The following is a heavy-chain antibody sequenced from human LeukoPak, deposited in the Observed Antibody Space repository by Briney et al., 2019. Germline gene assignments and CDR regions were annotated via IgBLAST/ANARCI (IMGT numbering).Heavy chain of an antibody. Sequence: SETLSLTSTDPGGSIRSDYWSWIRQPPGKGLEWIGYIYYSGTTNSGSTNYNPSLKSRVTISVDTSKSQFSLRVNSVSAADTAVYYCARGRTYATRFYYWGRGTLLTVSS. CDR1: GGSIRSDY. D-gene: IGHD2-2*01. J-gene: IGHJ4*01. CDR2: IYYSGTTNSGST. CDR3: ARGRTYATRFYY. V-gene: IGHV4-59*01.